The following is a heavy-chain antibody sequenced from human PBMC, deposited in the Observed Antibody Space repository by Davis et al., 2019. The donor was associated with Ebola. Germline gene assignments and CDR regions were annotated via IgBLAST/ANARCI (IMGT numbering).Heavy chain of an antibody. Sequence: PGGSLRLSCAVYGASSSTFYWNWIRQSPGKGLEWIGEINHSGSPTYNPSLKSRVTISADKSKNQFSLTLNSVSVADTAVYYCTAQGVNFWGQGTLVTVSS. D-gene: IGHD3-16*02. CDR2: INHSGSP. J-gene: IGHJ1*01. V-gene: IGHV4-34*01. CDR3: TAQGVNF. CDR1: GASSSTFY.